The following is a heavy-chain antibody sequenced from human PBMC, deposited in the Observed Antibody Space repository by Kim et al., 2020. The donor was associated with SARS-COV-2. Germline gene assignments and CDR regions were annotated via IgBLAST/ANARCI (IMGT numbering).Heavy chain of an antibody. CDR3: TTDPNELRPQVDY. Sequence: YAAPVKGRFTISRDDSTNTLYLKRNSLKTEDTAVYYCTTDPNELRPQVDYWGQGTLVTVSS. D-gene: IGHD1-7*01. J-gene: IGHJ4*02. V-gene: IGHV3-15*01.